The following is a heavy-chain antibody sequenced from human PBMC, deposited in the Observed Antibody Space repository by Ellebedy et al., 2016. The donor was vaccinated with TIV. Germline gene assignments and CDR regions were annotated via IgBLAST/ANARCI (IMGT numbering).Heavy chain of an antibody. V-gene: IGHV4-59*01. CDR1: GGSLNNYY. CDR3: ARDDGNGYNES. CDR2: IFYSGST. J-gene: IGHJ4*02. Sequence: MPLETLSLTCSVSGGSLNNYYWSWIRQPPGRGLEWIGYIFYSGSTNYNPSPKSRVTMSVDSSKNQISLNLRSVTAADTAVYFCARDDGNGYNESWGQGVLVTVSS. D-gene: IGHD4-23*01.